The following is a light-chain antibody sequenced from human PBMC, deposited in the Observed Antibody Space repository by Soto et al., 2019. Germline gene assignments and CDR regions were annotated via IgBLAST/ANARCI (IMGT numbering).Light chain of an antibody. CDR3: QQYSNWAPET. Sequence: EIVMTQSPATLSVSPGERATLSCRASQSVSSNLAWYQQKPGQAPRLLIYGASTRATGIPARFSGSGSGTEFPLTISSLQSEDFAVYYCQQYSNWAPETFGLGTKVEIK. CDR1: QSVSSN. J-gene: IGKJ1*01. V-gene: IGKV3-15*01. CDR2: GAS.